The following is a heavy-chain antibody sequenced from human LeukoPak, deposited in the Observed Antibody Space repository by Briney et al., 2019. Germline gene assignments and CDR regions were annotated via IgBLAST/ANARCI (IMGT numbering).Heavy chain of an antibody. CDR2: INPNSGGT. CDR3: ATGIVVVPTAKVPEY. V-gene: IGHV1-2*06. CDR1: GYTFTGYY. J-gene: IGHJ4*02. D-gene: IGHD2-2*01. Sequence: GASVKVSCKASGYTFTGYYMHWVRQAPGQGLEWMGRINPNSGGTNYAQKFQGRVTMTRDTSISTAYMELSRLRSDDTAVYYCATGIVVVPTAKVPEYWGQGTLVTVSS.